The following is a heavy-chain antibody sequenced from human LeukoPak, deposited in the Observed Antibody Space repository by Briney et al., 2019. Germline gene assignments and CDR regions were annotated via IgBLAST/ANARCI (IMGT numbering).Heavy chain of an antibody. V-gene: IGHV3-30*18. CDR1: GLTFSSYG. CDR2: ISYDGSNK. D-gene: IGHD2-21*01. CDR3: AKVAHFISGFDY. J-gene: IGHJ4*02. Sequence: GGSLRLSCAASGLTFSSYGMDWVRQAPGKGLEWVAVISYDGSNKYYADSVKGRFTISRDNSKNTLYLQMNSLRAEDTAVYYCAKVAHFISGFDYWGQGTLVTVSS.